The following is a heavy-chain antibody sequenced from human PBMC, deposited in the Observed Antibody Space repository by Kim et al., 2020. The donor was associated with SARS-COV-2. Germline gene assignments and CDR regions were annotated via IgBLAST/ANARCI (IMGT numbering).Heavy chain of an antibody. V-gene: IGHV3-49*03. D-gene: IGHD3-22*01. CDR2: IRSKAYGGTT. CDR3: TRDRVSVYYYDSSGYYYPDRWFDP. CDR1: GFTFGDYA. Sequence: GGSLRLSCTASGFTFGDYAMSWFRQAPGKGLEWVGFIRSKAYGGTTEYAASVKGRFTISRDDSKSIAYLQMNSLKTEDTAVYYCTRDRVSVYYYDSSGYYYPDRWFDPGGQGTLVTVSS. J-gene: IGHJ5*02.